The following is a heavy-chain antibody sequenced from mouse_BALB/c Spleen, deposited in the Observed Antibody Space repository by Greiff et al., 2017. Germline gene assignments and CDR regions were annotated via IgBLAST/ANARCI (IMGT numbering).Heavy chain of an antibody. J-gene: IGHJ1*01. D-gene: IGHD1-2*01. CDR3: ARPIQYYGYDWYFDV. CDR1: GYTFTSYV. Sequence: EVQLQQSGPELVKPGASVKMSCKASGYTFTSYVMHWVKQKPGQGLEWIGYINPYNDGTKYNEKFKGKATLTSDKSSSTAYMELSSLTSEDSAVYYCARPIQYYGYDWYFDVWGAGTTVTVSS. V-gene: IGHV1-14*01. CDR2: INPYNDGT.